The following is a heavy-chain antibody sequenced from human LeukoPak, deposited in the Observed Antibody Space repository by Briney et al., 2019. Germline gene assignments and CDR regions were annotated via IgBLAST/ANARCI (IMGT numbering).Heavy chain of an antibody. V-gene: IGHV1-69*04. Sequence: HGASVKVSCKASGGSFSSYAISWVRQAPGQGLEWMGRITPILGIAKYAQKFQGRVTITADKTTRTAYMELSSLRSEDTAVYYCARERSENWGSLTYAYDIWGQGTMVTVSS. CDR2: ITPILGIA. J-gene: IGHJ3*02. CDR1: GGSFSSYA. CDR3: ARERSENWGSLTYAYDI. D-gene: IGHD7-27*01.